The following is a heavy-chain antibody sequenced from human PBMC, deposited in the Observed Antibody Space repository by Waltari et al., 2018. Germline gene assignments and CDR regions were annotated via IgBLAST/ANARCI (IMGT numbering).Heavy chain of an antibody. D-gene: IGHD3-3*01. CDR3: AREEVDFWSGYFLDY. V-gene: IGHV4-34*01. Sequence: QVQLQQWGAGLLKPSETLSLTCAVYGGSFSGYYWSWIRQPPGKGLEWIGEINHSGSTNYNTSLKSRVTISVDTSKNQFSLKLSSVTAADTAVYYCAREEVDFWSGYFLDYWGQGTLVTVSS. CDR2: INHSGST. CDR1: GGSFSGYY. J-gene: IGHJ4*02.